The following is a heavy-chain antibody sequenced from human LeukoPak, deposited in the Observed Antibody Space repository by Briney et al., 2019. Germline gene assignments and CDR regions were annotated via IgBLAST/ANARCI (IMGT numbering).Heavy chain of an antibody. CDR3: ARYYFGSGSYFDY. J-gene: IGHJ4*03. Sequence: PSETLSLTCTVSGGSISSGSCYWSWLRQHPGTGLECIGYIYYSGSTYYNPSLKSRVTISVDTSKKQFSLKLSSVTAADTAVYYCARYYFGSGSYFDYWGQGTLVTVSS. V-gene: IGHV4-31*03. D-gene: IGHD3-10*01. CDR1: GGSISSGSCY. CDR2: IYYSGST.